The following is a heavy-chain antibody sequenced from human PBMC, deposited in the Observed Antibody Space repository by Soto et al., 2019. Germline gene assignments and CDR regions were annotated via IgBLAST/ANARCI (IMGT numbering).Heavy chain of an antibody. Sequence: AAVKVSCKASGCTFTGYYMHWVRQSPGQGLEWMGWINPNSGGTNYAQKFQGRVTMTRDTSISTAYMELSRLRSDDTAVYYCARGDNWNYNGYYYYGMDVWGQGTTVTVSS. J-gene: IGHJ6*02. D-gene: IGHD1-7*01. CDR2: INPNSGGT. V-gene: IGHV1-2*02. CDR3: ARGDNWNYNGYYYYGMDV. CDR1: GCTFTGYY.